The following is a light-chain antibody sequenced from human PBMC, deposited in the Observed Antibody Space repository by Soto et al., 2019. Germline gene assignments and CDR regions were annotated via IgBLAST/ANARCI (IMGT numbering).Light chain of an antibody. V-gene: IGLV3-1*01. Sequence: SYELTQPPSVSVSPGQTASIICSGDKLGERYACWYQQKPGQSPVLVIYQDNRRPSGIPERFSGSNSGNSATLTISGTQAMDEADYYCQTWDSNSPWFGGGTQLTVL. CDR1: KLGERY. CDR2: QDN. CDR3: QTWDSNSPW. J-gene: IGLJ3*02.